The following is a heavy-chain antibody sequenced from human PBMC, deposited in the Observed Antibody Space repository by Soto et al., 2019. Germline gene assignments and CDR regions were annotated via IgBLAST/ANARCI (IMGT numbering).Heavy chain of an antibody. CDR1: GFTFSTYA. Sequence: GGSLRLSCAASGFTFSTYAMHWVRQAPGKGLEYVSAISGNGDNTYYEDSVKGRFTISRDNSKNTLYLQMNSLRAEDTAVYYCAKDSGVLRFLEWPLRVDAFDIWSQGTMVTVSS. CDR2: ISGNGDNT. J-gene: IGHJ3*02. CDR3: AKDSGVLRFLEWPLRVDAFDI. D-gene: IGHD3-3*01. V-gene: IGHV3-64*04.